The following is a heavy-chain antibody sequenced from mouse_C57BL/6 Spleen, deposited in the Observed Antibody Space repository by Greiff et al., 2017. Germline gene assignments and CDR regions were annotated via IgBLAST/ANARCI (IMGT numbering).Heavy chain of an antibody. CDR3: ARPLNYFFAY. J-gene: IGHJ3*01. CDR2: IHPNSGST. CDR1: GYTFTSYW. D-gene: IGHD2-1*01. Sequence: QVQLKQSGAELVKPGASVKLSCKASGYTFTSYWMHWVKQRPGQGLEWIGMIHPNSGSTNYNEKFKSKATLTVDKSSSTAYMQLSSLTSEDSAVYYCARPLNYFFAYWGQGTLVTVSA. V-gene: IGHV1-64*01.